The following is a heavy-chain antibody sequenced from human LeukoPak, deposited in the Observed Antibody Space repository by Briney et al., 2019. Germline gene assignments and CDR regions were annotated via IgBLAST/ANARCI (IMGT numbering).Heavy chain of an antibody. CDR2: INQSGSN. Sequence: SETLSLTCAVYGGSFSGYYWSWIRQPPGKGLEWIGEINQSGSNNYNLSLKNRVTISVDTSKNHFSLKLSSVTAADTAVYYCARTYVRYCSSTSCYGAFDYWGQGTLVTVSS. CDR3: ARTYVRYCSSTSCYGAFDY. V-gene: IGHV4-34*01. D-gene: IGHD2-2*01. J-gene: IGHJ4*02. CDR1: GGSFSGYY.